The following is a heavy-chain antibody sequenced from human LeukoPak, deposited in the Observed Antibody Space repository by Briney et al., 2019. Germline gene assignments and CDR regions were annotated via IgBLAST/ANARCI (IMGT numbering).Heavy chain of an antibody. V-gene: IGHV1-69*13. Sequence: SVKVSCKASGYTFTSYGISWVRQAPGQGLEWMGGIIPIFDTANYAQKFQGRVTITADESTGTAYMELSSLRSEDTAVYYCARLPDPRSLDYFDYWGQGTLVTVSS. CDR3: ARLPDPRSLDYFDY. CDR1: GYTFTSYG. J-gene: IGHJ4*02. CDR2: IIPIFDTA.